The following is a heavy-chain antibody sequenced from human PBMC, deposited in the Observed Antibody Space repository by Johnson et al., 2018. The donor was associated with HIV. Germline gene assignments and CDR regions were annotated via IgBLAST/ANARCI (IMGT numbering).Heavy chain of an antibody. D-gene: IGHD5-18*01. V-gene: IGHV3-33*01. CDR2: IWYDGSNK. Sequence: QVQLVESGGGVVQPGRSLRLSCAASGFTFSSYGMHWVRQAPGKGLEWVAVIWYDGSNKYYADSVKGRFIISRDNSKNTLYLQMNSLRAEDTAVYYCARGDTAMGYDAFDIWGQGTMVTVSS. J-gene: IGHJ3*02. CDR3: ARGDTAMGYDAFDI. CDR1: GFTFSSYG.